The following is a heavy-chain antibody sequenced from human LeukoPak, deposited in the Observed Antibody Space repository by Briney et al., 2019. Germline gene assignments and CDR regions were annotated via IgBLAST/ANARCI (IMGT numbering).Heavy chain of an antibody. D-gene: IGHD6-19*01. Sequence: GESLKISCKGSGYSFTSYWIGWVRQMRGKGLEWMGIIYPGDSDTRYSPSFQGQVTISADKSINTAYLQWSSLKASDTAIYYCARHTTSVAATNYWGQGTLVTVSS. CDR1: GYSFTSYW. CDR2: IYPGDSDT. V-gene: IGHV5-51*01. CDR3: ARHTTSVAATNY. J-gene: IGHJ4*02.